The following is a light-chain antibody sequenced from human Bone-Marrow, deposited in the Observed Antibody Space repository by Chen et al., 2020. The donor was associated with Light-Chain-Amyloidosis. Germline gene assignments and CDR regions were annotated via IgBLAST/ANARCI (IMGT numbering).Light chain of an antibody. Sequence: DSQLTQFPSSLSASVGDRVTITCRASQTVSRYLNWYQQKPGKAPRLLIYAASNLQSGVPSRFSGSGSGTEFTLTISSLQLEDFATYYCQQSYSSPLTFGGGTRVEIK. CDR2: AAS. J-gene: IGKJ4*01. V-gene: IGKV1-39*01. CDR3: QQSYSSPLT. CDR1: QTVSRY.